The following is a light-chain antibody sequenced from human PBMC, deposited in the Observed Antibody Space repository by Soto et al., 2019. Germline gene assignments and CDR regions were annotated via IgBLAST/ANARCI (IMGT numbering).Light chain of an antibody. V-gene: IGLV2-14*01. CDR1: SSDIGAYDY. Sequence: SALTQPASLSGSPGKSITISCTGTSSDIGAYDYVSWFQQHPGKAPKLMISEANNRPSGVSNRFSGSKSGNTASLTISGLQVEDEAEYFCSSFTSTSNQVFAHGTKVTV. CDR2: EAN. J-gene: IGLJ1*01. CDR3: SSFTSTSNQV.